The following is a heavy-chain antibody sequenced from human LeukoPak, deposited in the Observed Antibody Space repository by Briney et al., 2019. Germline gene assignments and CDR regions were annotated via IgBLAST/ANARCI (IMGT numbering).Heavy chain of an antibody. CDR1: GFPFANTW. D-gene: IGHD3-10*01. CDR2: INNDGSIT. Sequence: GGSLRLSCAASGFPFANTWMHWVRQAPGKGLVWASLINNDGSITNYADSVKGRFTISRDNAKNTVYLQMNSLRAEDTAVYYCAIGGTYGSGSWGQGTLVTVSS. J-gene: IGHJ4*02. CDR3: AIGGTYGSGS. V-gene: IGHV3-74*01.